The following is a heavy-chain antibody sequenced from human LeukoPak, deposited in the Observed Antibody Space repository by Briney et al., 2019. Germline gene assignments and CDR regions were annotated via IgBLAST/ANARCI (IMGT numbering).Heavy chain of an antibody. J-gene: IGHJ4*02. CDR2: ISGSGGST. Sequence: PGGSLRLSCAASGFTFSSYAMSWVRQAPGKGLEWVSAISGSGGSTYYADSVKGRFTISRDNSKNTLYLQMNSLRAEDTAVYYCAKGEAYYSGYDEDYWGQGTLVTVSS. V-gene: IGHV3-23*01. CDR3: AKGEAYYSGYDEDY. D-gene: IGHD5-12*01. CDR1: GFTFSSYA.